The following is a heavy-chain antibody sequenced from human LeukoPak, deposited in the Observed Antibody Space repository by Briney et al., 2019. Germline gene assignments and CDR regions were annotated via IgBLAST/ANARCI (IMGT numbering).Heavy chain of an antibody. D-gene: IGHD6-19*01. CDR1: GYTFTNYG. V-gene: IGHV1-18*04. CDR3: ERDSTRYSSGWYRSYRDY. CDR2: ISAHSGNT. J-gene: IGHJ4*02. Sequence: GASVKVSCKASGYTFTNYGISWVRQAPGQGLEWIGWISAHSGNTHYAQNLQGRITMTTDTSTSTAYMEVRSLRSDDTAMYYCERDSTRYSSGWYRSYRDYWGQGTLVTVSS.